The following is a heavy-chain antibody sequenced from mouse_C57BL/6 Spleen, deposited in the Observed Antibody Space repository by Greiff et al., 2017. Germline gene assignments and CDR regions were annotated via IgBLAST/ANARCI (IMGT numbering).Heavy chain of an antibody. Sequence: QVQLRQPGAELVKPGASVKLSCKASGYTFTSYWMHWVKQRPGQGLEWIGMIHPNSGSTNYNEKFKSKATLTVDKSSSTAYMQLSSLTSEDSAVYYCARWGLDSNYPFDDWGQGTTLTVSS. CDR1: GYTFTSYW. J-gene: IGHJ2*01. CDR2: IHPNSGST. CDR3: ARWGLDSNYPFDD. V-gene: IGHV1-64*01. D-gene: IGHD2-5*01.